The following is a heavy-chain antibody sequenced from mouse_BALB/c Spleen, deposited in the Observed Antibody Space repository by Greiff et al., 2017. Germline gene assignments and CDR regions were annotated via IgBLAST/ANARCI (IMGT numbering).Heavy chain of an antibody. D-gene: IGHD1-1*01. CDR3: ASPITTVGY. J-gene: IGHJ2*01. CDR1: GYTFTSYW. CDR2: INPSTGYT. Sequence: VQLLQSGAELAKPGASVKMSCKASGYTFTSYWMHWVKQRPGQGLEWIGYINPSTGYTEYNQKFKDKATLTADKSSSTAYMQLSSLTSEDSAVYYCASPITTVGYWGQGTTLTVSS. V-gene: IGHV1-7*01.